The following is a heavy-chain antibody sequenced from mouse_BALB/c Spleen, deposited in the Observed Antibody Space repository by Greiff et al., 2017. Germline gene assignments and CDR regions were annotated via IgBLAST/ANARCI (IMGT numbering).Heavy chain of an antibody. V-gene: IGHV5-17*02. CDR3: ARVRYYYGSSLYAMDY. Sequence: EVQGVESGGGLVQPGGSRKLSCAASGFTFSSFGMHWVRQASEKGLEWVAYISSGSSTIYYADTVKGRFTISRDNPKTTLFLQMTSLRSEDTAMYYCARVRYYYGSSLYAMDYWGQGTSVTVSS. D-gene: IGHD1-1*01. CDR1: GFTFSSFG. J-gene: IGHJ4*01. CDR2: ISSGSSTI.